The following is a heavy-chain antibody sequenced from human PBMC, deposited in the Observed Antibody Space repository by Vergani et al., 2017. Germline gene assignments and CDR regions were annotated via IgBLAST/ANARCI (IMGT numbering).Heavy chain of an antibody. D-gene: IGHD6-6*01. CDR1: GFTFSSYA. Sequence: EVQLLESGGGLVQPGGSLRLSCAASGFTFSSYAMSWVRQAPGKGLEWVSAISGSGGSTYYADSVKGRFTISRDNSKITLYLQMNSLRAEDTAVYYCAKDTSSSSGFGGDYWGQGTLVTVSS. J-gene: IGHJ4*02. CDR2: ISGSGGST. CDR3: AKDTSSSSGFGGDY. V-gene: IGHV3-23*01.